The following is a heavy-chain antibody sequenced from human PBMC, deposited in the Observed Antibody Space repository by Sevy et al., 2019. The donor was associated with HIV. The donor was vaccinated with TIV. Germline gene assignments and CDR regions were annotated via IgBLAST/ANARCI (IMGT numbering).Heavy chain of an antibody. CDR2: INSNNGNT. Sequence: ASVKVSCKASGYTFTSFGISWVRQAPGQGFEWIGWINSNNGNTKYAQKFQGRVTMTTETSTSTAYMELRNLRSDDTALYYCARRRPHDYYYFYMDVWGKGTTVTVSS. CDR1: GYTFTSFG. J-gene: IGHJ6*03. V-gene: IGHV1-18*01. CDR3: ARRRPHDYYYFYMDV.